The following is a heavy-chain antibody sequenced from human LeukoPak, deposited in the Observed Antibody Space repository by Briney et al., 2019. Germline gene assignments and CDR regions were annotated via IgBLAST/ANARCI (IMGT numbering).Heavy chain of an antibody. CDR2: ISGSGGST. CDR3: AKDPLYYYDSSGYYYLY. J-gene: IGHJ4*02. CDR1: GFTFSSYG. V-gene: IGHV3-23*01. Sequence: PGGSLRLSCAASGFTFSSYGMSWVRQAPGKGLEWVSAISGSGGSTYYADSVKGRFTISRDNSKNTLYLQMNSLRAEDTALYYCAKDPLYYYDSSGYYYLYWGQGTLVTVSS. D-gene: IGHD3-22*01.